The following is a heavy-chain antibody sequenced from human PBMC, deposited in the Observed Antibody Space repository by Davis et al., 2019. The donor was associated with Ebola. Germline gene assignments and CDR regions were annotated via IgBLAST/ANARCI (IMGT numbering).Heavy chain of an antibody. CDR1: GFTFSSYG. CDR2: ISYDGSRK. D-gene: IGHD1-26*01. Sequence: GESLKISCAASGFTFSSYGMLWVRQAPGKGPEWVTVISYDGSRKYYGDSVRGRFTISRDNSANTVYLQMHSLRTDDTAVYYCTRSLWKWDLGWPRNYFDFWGLGTQVIVSS. V-gene: IGHV3-30*03. CDR3: TRSLWKWDLGWPRNYFDF. J-gene: IGHJ4*02.